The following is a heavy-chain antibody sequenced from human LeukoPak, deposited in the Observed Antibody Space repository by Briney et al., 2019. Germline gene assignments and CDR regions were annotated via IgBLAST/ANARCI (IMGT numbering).Heavy chain of an antibody. V-gene: IGHV1-69*13. CDR1: GGTFSSYA. J-gene: IGHJ3*02. CDR3: ARDHRDAFDI. Sequence: ASVKVSCKASGGTFSSYAISWVRQAHGQGLEWMGGIIPIFGTANYAQKFQGRVTITADESTSTAYMELSSLRSEDTAVYYCARDHRDAFDIWGQGTMVAVSS. CDR2: IIPIFGTA.